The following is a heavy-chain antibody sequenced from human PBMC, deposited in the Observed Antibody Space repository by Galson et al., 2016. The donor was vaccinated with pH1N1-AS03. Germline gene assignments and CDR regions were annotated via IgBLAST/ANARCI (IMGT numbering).Heavy chain of an antibody. D-gene: IGHD5-12*01. CDR3: ARDLDDKYRGGLGY. J-gene: IGHJ4*02. Sequence: SLRLSCAASGFTFNNYWMNWVRQAPGKGLGWVAHINQDGSEKNYVDSVKGRCTISRDNAKKSLYLQMNSMIVEDTAVYYGARDLDDKYRGGLGYWGQGTLVTVSS. V-gene: IGHV3-7*03. CDR2: INQDGSEK. CDR1: GFTFNNYW.